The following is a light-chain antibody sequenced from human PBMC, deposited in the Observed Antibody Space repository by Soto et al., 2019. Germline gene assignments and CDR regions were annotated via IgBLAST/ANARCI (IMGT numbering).Light chain of an antibody. Sequence: QSALTQPASVSGSPGQSITISCTGTSSDGGSYNLVSWYQQHPGKAPKLMIYEGSKRPSGVSNRFSGSKSGNTASLTISGLQAEDEAAYYCCSYAGSSTVFGGGTQLTVL. J-gene: IGLJ7*01. V-gene: IGLV2-23*01. CDR3: CSYAGSSTV. CDR2: EGS. CDR1: SSDGGSYNL.